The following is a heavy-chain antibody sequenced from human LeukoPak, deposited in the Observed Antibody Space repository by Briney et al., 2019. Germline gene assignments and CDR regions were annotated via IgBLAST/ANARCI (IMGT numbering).Heavy chain of an antibody. CDR1: TFTFSGDW. V-gene: IGHV3-7*01. CDR2: IKQDGSGK. CDR3: ARGNINFDY. J-gene: IGHJ4*02. Sequence: GGSLRLSCAASTFTFSGDWMSWVRQAPGKGLEWVANIKQDGSGKYYVDSVKGRFTISRDNAKNSLYLQMNSLRAEDTAVYYCARGNINFDYWGQGTLVTVSS.